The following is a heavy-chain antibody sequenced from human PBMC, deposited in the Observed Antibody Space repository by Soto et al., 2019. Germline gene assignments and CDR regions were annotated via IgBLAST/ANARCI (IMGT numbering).Heavy chain of an antibody. V-gene: IGHV1-18*01. CDR2: ISAYFGNT. J-gene: IGHJ6*02. D-gene: IGHD3-10*01. CDR3: ASQGPGYYYYGMDV. CDR1: GYTFTSYG. Sequence: ASVKVSCKASGYTFTSYGISWVRQAPGQGLEWMGGISAYFGNTNYAQKFQGRVTITADESTSTAYMELSSLRSEDTAVYYCASQGPGYYYYGMDVWGQGTTVTVSS.